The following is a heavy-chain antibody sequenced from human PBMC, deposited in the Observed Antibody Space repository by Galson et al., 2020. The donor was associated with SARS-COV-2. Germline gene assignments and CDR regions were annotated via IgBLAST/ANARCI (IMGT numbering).Heavy chain of an antibody. CDR3: ARAGGGGWYGY. D-gene: IGHD6-19*01. J-gene: IGHJ4*02. CDR1: GFTFSIYA. CDR2: ISSNGDKT. Sequence: GGSLRLSCAASGFTFSIYAMHWVRQAPGKGLEYVSAISSNGDKTYYADSVKGRFTISKDNSKNTLYLQMSSLRPEDMAVYFCARAGGGGWYGYWGQGTLVTGSS. V-gene: IGHV3-64*02.